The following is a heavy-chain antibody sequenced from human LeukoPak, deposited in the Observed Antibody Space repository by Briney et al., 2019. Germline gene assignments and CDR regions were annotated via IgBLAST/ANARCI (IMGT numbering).Heavy chain of an antibody. Sequence: PGGSLRLSCAASGFTFSSYAMSWVRQAPGKGLERVSAISGSGGSTYYADSVKGRFTISRDNSKNTLYLQMNSLRAEDTAVYYCAKVGEDYVWGSYLDYWGQGTLVTVSS. D-gene: IGHD3-16*02. J-gene: IGHJ4*02. CDR1: GFTFSSYA. V-gene: IGHV3-23*01. CDR2: ISGSGGST. CDR3: AKVGEDYVWGSYLDY.